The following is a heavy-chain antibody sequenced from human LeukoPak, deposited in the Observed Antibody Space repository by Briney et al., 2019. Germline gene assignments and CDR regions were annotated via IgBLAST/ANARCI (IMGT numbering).Heavy chain of an antibody. D-gene: IGHD2-21*02. CDR3: ARDRFGGDFYWYFDL. J-gene: IGHJ2*01. V-gene: IGHV4-61*02. CDR2: IYTSGST. Sequence: SQTLSLTCTVSGGSISSGSYYWSWIRQPAGKGLEWIGRIYTSGSTNYNPSLKSRVTISVDTSKNQFSLKLSSVTAADTAVYYCARDRFGGDFYWYFDLWGRGTLVTVSS. CDR1: GGSISSGSYY.